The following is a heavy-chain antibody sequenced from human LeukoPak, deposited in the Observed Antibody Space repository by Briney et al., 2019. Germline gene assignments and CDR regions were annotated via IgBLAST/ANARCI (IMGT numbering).Heavy chain of an antibody. CDR3: VRGGPSTWS. V-gene: IGHV3-74*01. CDR2: INDDGSDT. CDR1: GFTFKLYW. J-gene: IGHJ5*02. Sequence: GGSLRLSCAVSGFTFKLYWMHWVRQAPGKGPVWVSRINDDGSDTTYADSVKGRFTISRDDAKDMLFLQMNSLRAEDTAVYYCVRGGPSTWSWGQGTLVTVSS. D-gene: IGHD2-15*01.